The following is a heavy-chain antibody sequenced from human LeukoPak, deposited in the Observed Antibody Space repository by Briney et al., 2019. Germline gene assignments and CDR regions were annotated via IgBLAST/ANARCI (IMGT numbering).Heavy chain of an antibody. CDR3: ARHLSYSHDY. CDR2: ISPSGSA. Sequence: PSETLSLTCAVYGGSFNSYYWSWIRQPPGKGLEWIGQISPSGSASYSPSLRSRVTISLDTSKKQVSLKLSSVTAADTAVYYCARHLSYSHDYWGQGTLVTVSS. D-gene: IGHD3-10*01. J-gene: IGHJ4*02. V-gene: IGHV4-34*01. CDR1: GGSFNSYY.